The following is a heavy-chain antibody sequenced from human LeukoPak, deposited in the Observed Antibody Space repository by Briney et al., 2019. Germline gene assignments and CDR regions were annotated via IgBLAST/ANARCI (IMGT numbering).Heavy chain of an antibody. D-gene: IGHD2-2*01. V-gene: IGHV5-51*01. J-gene: IGHJ6*02. CDR2: IYPGDSDT. CDR3: ARHGIGSTSRQAMDV. CDR1: GYSFTNYW. Sequence: GESLKISCKGPGYSFTNYWIGWVRQMPGKGLEWMGIIYPGDSDTRYSPSFQGQVTISADKSISTAYLQWSSLRASDTAMYYCARHGIGSTSRQAMDVWGQGNTVSVSS.